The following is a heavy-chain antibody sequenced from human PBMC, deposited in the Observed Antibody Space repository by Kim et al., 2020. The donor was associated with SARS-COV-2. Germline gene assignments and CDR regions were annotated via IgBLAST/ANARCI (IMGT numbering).Heavy chain of an antibody. CDR1: GFTFNTYD. CDR3: AKDPLRDRGS. V-gene: IGHV3-23*01. D-gene: IGHD2-21*02. CDR2: ITVKAYTI. Sequence: GGSLTLSCAASGFTFNTYDMSWLRQAPGKGQECVAVITVKAYTIFYADSVKGRFTISRDDSKNTLYLQMNSLRAEDTAVYYCAKDPLRDRGSWGQGTLVTVSS. J-gene: IGHJ5*02.